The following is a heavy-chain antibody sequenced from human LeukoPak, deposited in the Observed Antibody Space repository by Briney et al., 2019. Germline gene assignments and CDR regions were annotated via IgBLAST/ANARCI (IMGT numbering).Heavy chain of an antibody. V-gene: IGHV3-48*03. CDR1: GFTFSSYE. D-gene: IGHD3-22*01. J-gene: IGHJ6*03. CDR2: ISSSGSTI. Sequence: PGGSLRLSCAASGFTFSSYEMNWVRQAPGKGLEWVSYISSSGSTIYYADSVKGRFTISRDNAKNSLYLQMNSLRAEDTAVYYCARVGRDYYDSSGYIYYYYMDVWGKGTTVTISS. CDR3: ARVGRDYYDSSGYIYYYYMDV.